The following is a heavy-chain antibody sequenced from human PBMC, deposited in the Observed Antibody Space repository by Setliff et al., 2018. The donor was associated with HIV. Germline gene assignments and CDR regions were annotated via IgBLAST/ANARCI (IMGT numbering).Heavy chain of an antibody. CDR3: ARIFGDQGYYYGMDV. J-gene: IGHJ6*02. CDR1: GGSISSYY. D-gene: IGHD3-3*01. V-gene: IGHV4-59*01. Sequence: KPSETLSLTCTVSGGSISSYYWSWIRQPPGEGLEWIGYIYYSGSTNYNPSLKSRVTISVDTSKNQFSLKLSSVIAADTAVYYCARIFGDQGYYYGMDVWGQGTTVTVSS. CDR2: IYYSGST.